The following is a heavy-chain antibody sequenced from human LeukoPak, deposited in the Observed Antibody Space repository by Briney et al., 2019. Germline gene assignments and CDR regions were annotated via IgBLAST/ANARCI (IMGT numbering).Heavy chain of an antibody. J-gene: IGHJ4*02. CDR3: ARQLAEYSYYFDY. D-gene: IGHD6-6*01. V-gene: IGHV4-39*01. Sequence: SETLSLTCTASGGSISSSSYYWGWIPQPPGKGLVWIGSIYYSGSNYYHPFLKSLVTISIDTSKNQFSLKLSSVTAADTAVYYCARQLAEYSYYFDYWGQGTLVTVSS. CDR2: IYYSGSN. CDR1: GGSISSSSYY.